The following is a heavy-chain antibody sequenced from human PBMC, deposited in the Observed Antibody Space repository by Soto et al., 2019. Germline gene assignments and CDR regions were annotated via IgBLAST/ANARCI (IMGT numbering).Heavy chain of an antibody. CDR2: IDSSSKTI. Sequence: EVQLVESGGGLVQPGGSLRVSCAASGFTFSRYSMNWVRQAPGKGLEWLSYIDSSSKTIYYADSVKGRFNISRDNAKNSLYLQMNSLRDEDTAVYHCARGGVATIFGDSWGQGTLVTVSS. CDR1: GFTFSRYS. CDR3: ARGGVATIFGDS. V-gene: IGHV3-48*02. D-gene: IGHD5-12*01. J-gene: IGHJ4*02.